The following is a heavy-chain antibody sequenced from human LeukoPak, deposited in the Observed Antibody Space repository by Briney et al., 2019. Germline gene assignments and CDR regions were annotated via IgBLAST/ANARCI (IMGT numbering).Heavy chain of an antibody. D-gene: IGHD3-22*01. CDR2: ISSDGSNK. Sequence: GGSLRLSCAASGFTFGSHAMHWVRQAPGKGLEWVTVISSDGSNKYYADSVKGRFTISRDNSKNTLYLQVKSLRPEDTALYYCARDTYYYDSSGYYQYYFDYWGQGTLVTVSS. CDR3: ARDTYYYDSSGYYQYYFDY. J-gene: IGHJ4*02. V-gene: IGHV3-30*04. CDR1: GFTFGSHA.